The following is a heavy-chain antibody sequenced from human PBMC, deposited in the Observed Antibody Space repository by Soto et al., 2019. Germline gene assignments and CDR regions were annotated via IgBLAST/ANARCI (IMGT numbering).Heavy chain of an antibody. Sequence: SETLSLTCTVSGGSISSGDFYWSWIRQPPGKALEWIGYIYYSGSSYYNPSLESRLTISVDTSKNQFSLNLTSVTAADTAVYYCARVGDRYFDHYYFDYRGSGTRVTVSS. V-gene: IGHV4-30-4*01. CDR2: IYYSGSS. CDR1: GGSISSGDFY. J-gene: IGHJ4*02. D-gene: IGHD3-9*01. CDR3: ARVGDRYFDHYYFDY.